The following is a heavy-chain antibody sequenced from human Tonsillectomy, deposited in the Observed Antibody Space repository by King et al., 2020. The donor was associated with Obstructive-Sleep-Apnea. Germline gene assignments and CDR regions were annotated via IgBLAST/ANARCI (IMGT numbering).Heavy chain of an antibody. CDR1: GVIFSSYA. Sequence: VQLVESGGGLVQPGGSLRLSCGASGVIFSSYAISWVRQAPGKGLEWVSCISGWGGRTNYADSVEGRFTISRDNSKSTLFLQMKRLRADDTAVFYCAKVALVGASFRGAFDIWGQGTMVTVSS. D-gene: IGHD1-26*01. V-gene: IGHV3-23*04. CDR3: AKVALVGASFRGAFDI. J-gene: IGHJ3*02. CDR2: ISGWGGRT.